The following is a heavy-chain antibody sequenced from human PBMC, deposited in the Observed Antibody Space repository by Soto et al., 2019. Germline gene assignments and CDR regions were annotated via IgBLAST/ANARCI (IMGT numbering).Heavy chain of an antibody. V-gene: IGHV4-59*13. Sequence: QVRLHESGPGLVKPSETLSLTCTVSTDSFNDYYWSWIRQPPGKGLEWIGSIYNPGNTNYNPSLESRVSISVDTSKIHFSLSLSSVTAADTAVYYCARDVGIHDAFDIWGQGTLVPSLQ. CDR1: TDSFNDYY. D-gene: IGHD5-18*01. CDR2: IYNPGNT. CDR3: ARDVGIHDAFDI. J-gene: IGHJ3*02.